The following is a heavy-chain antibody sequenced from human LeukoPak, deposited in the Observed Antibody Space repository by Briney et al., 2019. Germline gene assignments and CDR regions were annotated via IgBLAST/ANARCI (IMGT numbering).Heavy chain of an antibody. Sequence: GGSLRLSCAASGFTVSSNYMSWVRQAPGKGLEWVSVIYSGGSTYYADSVKGRFTISRDNSKNTLYLQMNSLRAEDTAVYYCARVDYYDSSLGYWGQGTLVTVSS. J-gene: IGHJ4*02. CDR1: GFTVSSNY. CDR3: ARVDYYDSSLGY. CDR2: IYSGGST. D-gene: IGHD3-22*01. V-gene: IGHV3-53*01.